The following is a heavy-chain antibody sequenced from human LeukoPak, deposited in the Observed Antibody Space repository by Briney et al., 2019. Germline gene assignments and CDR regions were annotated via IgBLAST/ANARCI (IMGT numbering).Heavy chain of an antibody. Sequence: ASVKVSCKASGYTFTSYYTHWVRQAPGQGLEWMGIINPSGGSTSYAQKFQGRVTMTRDTSTSTVYMELSSLRSEDTAVYYCARSYYDFWSGPWGAFDIWGQGTMVTVSS. D-gene: IGHD3-3*01. CDR2: INPSGGST. CDR1: GYTFTSYY. V-gene: IGHV1-46*01. CDR3: ARSYYDFWSGPWGAFDI. J-gene: IGHJ3*02.